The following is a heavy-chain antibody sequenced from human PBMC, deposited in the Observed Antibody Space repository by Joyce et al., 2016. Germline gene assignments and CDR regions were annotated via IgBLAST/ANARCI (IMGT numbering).Heavy chain of an antibody. D-gene: IGHD1-14*01. CDR2: ISYDGKNT. J-gene: IGHJ4*02. CDR3: ARDGPKTTWDPGYYFDF. CDR1: GFTFSGHS. Sequence: QVKLVESGGGVVQPGRSLRLSCAASGFTFSGHSMHWVRQAPGKGLDWVAIISYDGKNTYYGDSMKGLFTISRDNSKNTVYLQVDSLRTEDTAVYYCARDGPKTTWDPGYYFDFWGQGTLVTVSS. V-gene: IGHV3-30*04.